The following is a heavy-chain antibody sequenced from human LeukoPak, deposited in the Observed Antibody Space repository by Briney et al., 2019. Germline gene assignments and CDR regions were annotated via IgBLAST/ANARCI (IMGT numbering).Heavy chain of an antibody. J-gene: IGHJ4*02. D-gene: IGHD5/OR15-5a*01. CDR2: IYHRGST. CDR1: GGSISSGGYC. V-gene: IGHV4-30-2*01. CDR3: ARDGLSHFDY. Sequence: SQTLSLTCAVSGGSISSGGYCWSWIRQPPGKGLEWIGYIYHRGSTYYNPSLKSRVTISVDRSKNQFSLKLSSATAADTAGYYCARDGLSHFDYWGQGTLVTVSS.